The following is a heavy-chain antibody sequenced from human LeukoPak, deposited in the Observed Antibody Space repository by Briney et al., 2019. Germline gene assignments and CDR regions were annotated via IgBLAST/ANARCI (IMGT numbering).Heavy chain of an antibody. V-gene: IGHV4-39*01. Sequence: SETLSLTCTVSGGSISSSSYYWGWIRQPPGTGLEWLGSIYYSGSTYYNPSLKSRVTISVDTSKNQFSLKLSSVTAADTAVYYCARHVYCSGGSCYYYFDYWGQGTLVTVSS. D-gene: IGHD2-15*01. CDR3: ARHVYCSGGSCYYYFDY. CDR2: IYYSGST. CDR1: GGSISSSSYY. J-gene: IGHJ4*02.